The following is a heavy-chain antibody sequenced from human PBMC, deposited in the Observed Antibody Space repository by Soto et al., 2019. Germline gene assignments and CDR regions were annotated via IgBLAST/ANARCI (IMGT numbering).Heavy chain of an antibody. CDR2: ISAYNGNT. J-gene: IGHJ6*02. V-gene: IGHV1-18*01. D-gene: IGHD4-17*01. CDR1: GYTFTSYG. CDR3: ARDLTDDYGDWGTHGYYYYGMDV. Sequence: QVQLVQSGAEVKKPGASVKVSCKASGYTFTSYGISWVRQAPGQGLEWMGWISAYNGNTNYAQKLQGRVTMTTDTSTSTADMELRSLRSDDTAVYYCARDLTDDYGDWGTHGYYYYGMDVWGQGTTVTVSS.